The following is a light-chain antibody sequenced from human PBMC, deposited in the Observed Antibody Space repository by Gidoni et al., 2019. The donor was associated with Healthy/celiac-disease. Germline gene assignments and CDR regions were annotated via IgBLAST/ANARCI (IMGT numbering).Light chain of an antibody. V-gene: IGKV1-39*01. CDR1: QSISSY. Sequence: DIQMTQSPSSLSASVGDRVCITCRASQSISSYLNWYQQKPGKAPKLLIYAASSLQSGVPSRFSGSGSGTDFTLTISSLQPEDFATYSCQQSYSTSFTFXPXTKVDI. CDR3: QQSYSTSFT. CDR2: AAS. J-gene: IGKJ3*01.